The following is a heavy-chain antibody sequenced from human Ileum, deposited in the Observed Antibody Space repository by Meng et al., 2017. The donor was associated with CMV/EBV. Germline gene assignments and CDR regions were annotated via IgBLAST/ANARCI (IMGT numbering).Heavy chain of an antibody. J-gene: IGHJ6*02. CDR2: ISYDGSNK. D-gene: IGHD3-9*01. CDR3: ARNRNALVRYYDIPSV. V-gene: IGHV3-30-3*01. CDR1: GFTFSSYA. Sequence: GESLKISCAASGFTFSSYAMHWVRQAPGKGLEWVAVISYDGSNKYYADSAKGRFTISRDNSKNTLYLQMNSLGAEDTAVYYCARNRNALVRYYDIPSVWGQGTTVTVSS.